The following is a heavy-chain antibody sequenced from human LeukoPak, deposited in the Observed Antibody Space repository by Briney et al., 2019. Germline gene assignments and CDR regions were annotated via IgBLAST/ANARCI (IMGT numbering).Heavy chain of an antibody. CDR2: IYYSGST. CDR1: GGSISSSSYY. CDR3: ARHSDTSQNDYGDYYCGMDV. D-gene: IGHD4-17*01. J-gene: IGHJ6*02. Sequence: SETLSLTCTVSGGSISSSSYYWGWIRQPPGKGLEWIGSIYYSGSTYYNPSLKSRVTISVDTSKNQFSLKLSSVTAADTAVYYCARHSDTSQNDYGDYYCGMDVWGQGTTVTVSS. V-gene: IGHV4-39*01.